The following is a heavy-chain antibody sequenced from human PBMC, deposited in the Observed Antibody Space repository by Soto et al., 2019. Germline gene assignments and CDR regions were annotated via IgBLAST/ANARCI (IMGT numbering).Heavy chain of an antibody. V-gene: IGHV1-46*01. Sequence: VASVKVSCKASGYTFTSYYMHWVRQAPGQGLEWMGIINPSGGSTSYAQKFQGRVTITRDTSASTAYMELSSLRSEDTAVYYCARDGVGLRNWFDPWGQGTLVTVSS. CDR1: GYTFTSYY. CDR3: ARDGVGLRNWFDP. D-gene: IGHD3-3*01. CDR2: INPSGGST. J-gene: IGHJ5*02.